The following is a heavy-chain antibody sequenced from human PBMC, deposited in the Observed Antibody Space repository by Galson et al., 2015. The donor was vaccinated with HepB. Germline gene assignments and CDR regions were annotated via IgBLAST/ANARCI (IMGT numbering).Heavy chain of an antibody. D-gene: IGHD2-2*01. J-gene: IGHJ6*03. CDR3: AREDRELVVVPAAILGGKNYYYYYYMDV. CDR1: GFTVSSNY. CDR2: IYSGGST. V-gene: IGHV3-53*01. Sequence: SLRLSCAASGFTVSSNYMSWVRQAPGKGLEWVSVIYSGGSTYYADSVKGRFTISRDNSKNTLYLQMNSLRAEDTAVYYCAREDRELVVVPAAILGGKNYYYYYYMDVWGKGTTVTVSS.